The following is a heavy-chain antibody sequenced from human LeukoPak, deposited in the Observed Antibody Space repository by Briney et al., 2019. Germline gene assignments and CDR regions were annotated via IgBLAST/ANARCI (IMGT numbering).Heavy chain of an antibody. D-gene: IGHD1-1*01. J-gene: IGHJ5*02. CDR1: GGSISSYY. Sequence: SETLSLTCTVSGGSISSYYWSWIRQPPGKGLEWIGYIYYSGSTNYNPSLKSRVTISVDTSKNQFSLKLSSVTAADTAVYYCARGLERRQGWFDPWGLGTLVTVSS. CDR3: ARGLERRQGWFDP. CDR2: IYYSGST. V-gene: IGHV4-59*01.